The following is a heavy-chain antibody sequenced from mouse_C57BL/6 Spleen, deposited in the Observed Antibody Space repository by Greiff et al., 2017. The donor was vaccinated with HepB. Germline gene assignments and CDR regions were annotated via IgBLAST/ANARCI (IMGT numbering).Heavy chain of an antibody. V-gene: IGHV3-6*01. J-gene: IGHJ2*01. CDR1: GYSITSGYY. Sequence: EVQLQESGPGLVKPSQSLSLTCSVTGYSITSGYYWNWIRQFPGNNLEWMGSISYDGSNNYNPSLKNRISITRDTSKNQFFLKLNSVTTEDTATYYCARDQGTVVAPFDYWGQGTTLTVSS. CDR3: ARDQGTVVAPFDY. D-gene: IGHD1-1*01. CDR2: ISYDGSN.